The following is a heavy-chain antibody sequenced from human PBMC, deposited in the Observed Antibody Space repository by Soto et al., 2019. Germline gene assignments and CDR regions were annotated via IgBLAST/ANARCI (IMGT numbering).Heavy chain of an antibody. CDR3: ARDQRSSVGTTRGHMDV. V-gene: IGHV3-33*01. D-gene: IGHD1-26*01. J-gene: IGHJ6*02. CDR2: IWYDGSNK. CDR1: GFTFSSYG. Sequence: AAGSLRLSCAASGFTFSSYGMHWVRQAPGKGLEWVAVIWYDGSNKYYAGSVKGRFTISRDNSKNTLYLQMNSLRDEDTAVYYCARDQRSSVGTTRGHMDVWGQGTTVTVSS.